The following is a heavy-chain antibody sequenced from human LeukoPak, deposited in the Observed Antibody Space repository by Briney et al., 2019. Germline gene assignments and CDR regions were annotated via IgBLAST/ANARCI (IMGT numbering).Heavy chain of an antibody. CDR2: IIPIFGTA. D-gene: IGHD1-26*01. Sequence: SVKVSCKASGGTFSSYAISWVRQAPGQGLEWMGGIIPIFGTANYAQKFQGRVTITTDESTSTSYMELSSLRSEDTAVYYCARSGSYTRARKTGHNYYYYMDVWGKGTTVTVSS. J-gene: IGHJ6*03. CDR3: ARSGSYTRARKTGHNYYYYMDV. V-gene: IGHV1-69*05. CDR1: GGTFSSYA.